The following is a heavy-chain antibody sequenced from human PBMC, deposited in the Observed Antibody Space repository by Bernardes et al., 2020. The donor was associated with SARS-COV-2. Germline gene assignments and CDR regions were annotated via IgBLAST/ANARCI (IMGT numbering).Heavy chain of an antibody. D-gene: IGHD3-22*01. CDR1: GFIFSSYG. CDR2: ISYDGTNK. J-gene: IGHJ3*02. V-gene: IGHV3-30*18. CDR3: AKDYVGPSYERSTGAFDI. Sequence: GGSLRLSCAASGFIFSSYGIHWVRQAPGKGLEWVAVISYDGTNKYYADSVKGRFIISRDNSENTMYLQMNSLRPEDTAVYYCAKDYVGPSYERSTGAFDIWGQGTMVTVSS.